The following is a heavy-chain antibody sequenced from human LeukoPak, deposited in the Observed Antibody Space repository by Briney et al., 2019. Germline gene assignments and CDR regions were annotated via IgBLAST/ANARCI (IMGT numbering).Heavy chain of an antibody. CDR2: INPNSGGT. D-gene: IGHD6-13*01. J-gene: IGHJ4*02. CDR3: ARDLRRGSSSWYVSGGDY. CDR1: GYTFTGYY. Sequence: WASVKVSCKASGYTFTGYYMHWVRQAPGHRLEWMGWINPNSGGTNYAQKFQGRVTMTRDTSISTAYMELSRLRSDDTAVYYCARDLRRGSSSWYVSGGDYWGQGTLVTVSS. V-gene: IGHV1-2*02.